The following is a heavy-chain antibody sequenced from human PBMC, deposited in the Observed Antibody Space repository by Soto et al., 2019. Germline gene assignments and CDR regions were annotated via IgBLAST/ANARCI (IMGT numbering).Heavy chain of an antibody. CDR3: AKGYGYGDYYFDY. Sequence: GESLKISCAASGFTFSSYAMSWVRQAPGKGLEWVSAISGSGGSTYYADSVKGRFTISRDNSKNTLYLQMNSLRAEDTAVYYCAKGYGYGDYYFDYWGQGTLVTVSS. CDR2: ISGSGGST. V-gene: IGHV3-23*01. J-gene: IGHJ4*02. D-gene: IGHD4-17*01. CDR1: GFTFSSYA.